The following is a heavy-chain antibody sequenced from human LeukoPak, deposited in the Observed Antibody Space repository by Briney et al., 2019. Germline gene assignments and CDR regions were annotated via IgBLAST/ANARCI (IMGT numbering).Heavy chain of an antibody. J-gene: IGHJ5*02. V-gene: IGHV4-59*01. CDR3: ARDSSGWMNWFDP. CDR2: IYYSGST. D-gene: IGHD6-19*01. CDR1: GGSISSYY. Sequence: SEPLSLTCTVSGGSISSYYWSWIRQPPGKGLEWIGYIYYSGSTNYNPSLKSRVTISVDTSKNQFSLKLSSVTAADTAVYYCARDSSGWMNWFDPWGQGTLVTVSS.